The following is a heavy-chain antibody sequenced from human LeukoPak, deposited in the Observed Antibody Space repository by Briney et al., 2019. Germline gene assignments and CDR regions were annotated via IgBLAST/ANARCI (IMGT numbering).Heavy chain of an antibody. CDR2: ISGSGGST. CDR1: GFPFSSYA. CDR3: AKDRTGTTRMMSGGAFDI. Sequence: GALRLSCAAPGFPFSSYAMSWVRQAPGKGLEWVSAISGSGGSTYYADSVKGRFTISRDNSKNTLFLQMNSLRAEDTAVYYCAKDRTGTTRMMSGGAFDIWGQGTTVTVSS. V-gene: IGHV3-23*01. D-gene: IGHD1-1*01. J-gene: IGHJ3*02.